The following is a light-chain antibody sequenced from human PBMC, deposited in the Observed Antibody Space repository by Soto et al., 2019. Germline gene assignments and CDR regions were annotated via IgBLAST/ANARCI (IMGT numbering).Light chain of an antibody. V-gene: IGKV1-5*01. CDR2: DAS. CDR3: KKYNSSWN. J-gene: IGKJ1*01. Sequence: DIQMTPSPSTLSASVLYIVTISFRSSQTIINWLALYQQTPGKAPKLLIYDASSLESGFPSRFSFIGSVTEIPLTSSSLQDEDFANYYCKKYNSSWNFGQGTQVDIK. CDR1: QTIINW.